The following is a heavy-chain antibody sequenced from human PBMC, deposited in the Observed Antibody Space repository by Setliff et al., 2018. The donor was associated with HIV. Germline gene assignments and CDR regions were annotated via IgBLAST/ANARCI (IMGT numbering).Heavy chain of an antibody. J-gene: IGHJ6*03. CDR3: ARARTDYYDRRRRSHYYIDV. Sequence: ASVKVSCKASGYTFTGYYMHWVRQATGQGLEWMGWMNPDSRNTGYAQRFEGSVTMTWDTSISTAYMELNNVKFEDTAIYYCARARTDYYDRRRRSHYYIDVWARGATVTVSS. CDR1: GYTFTGYY. D-gene: IGHD3-22*01. CDR2: MNPDSRNT. V-gene: IGHV1-8*02.